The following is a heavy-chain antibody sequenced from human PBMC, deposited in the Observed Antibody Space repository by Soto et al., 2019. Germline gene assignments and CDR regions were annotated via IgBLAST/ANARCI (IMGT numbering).Heavy chain of an antibody. Sequence: GGSLRLSCAASGFTFSDYYMSWIRQAPGKGLEWVSYISSSGSTIYYADSVKGRFTISRDNAKNSLYLQMSSLTAVDSSVYYCANSVGRPCSVFDYWGQGTLVTVSS. D-gene: IGHD2-15*01. CDR1: GFTFSDYY. V-gene: IGHV3-11*04. CDR3: ANSVGRPCSVFDY. CDR2: ISSSGSTI. J-gene: IGHJ4*02.